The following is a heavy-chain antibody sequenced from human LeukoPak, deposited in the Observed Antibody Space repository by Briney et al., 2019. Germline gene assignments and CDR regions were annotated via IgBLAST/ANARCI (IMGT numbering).Heavy chain of an antibody. Sequence: QPGGSLRLSCAASGFVFSTCAIHWVRHVPGKGLEYVSGINGNGDYTDYANSVKGRFTISRDNFKNTVYLQMGSLRAEDMAVYYCARDLFSGAEVATLDYWGQGTLVTVSS. CDR1: GFVFSTCA. D-gene: IGHD5-24*01. V-gene: IGHV3-64*01. CDR3: ARDLFSGAEVATLDY. CDR2: INGNGDYT. J-gene: IGHJ4*02.